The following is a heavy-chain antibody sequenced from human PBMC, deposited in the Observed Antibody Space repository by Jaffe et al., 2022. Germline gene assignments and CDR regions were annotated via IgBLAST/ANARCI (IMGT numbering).Heavy chain of an antibody. V-gene: IGHV4-59*01. CDR1: GGSISSYY. CDR2: IYYSGST. J-gene: IGHJ3*02. CDR3: ARFQGVINTYDAFDI. Sequence: QVQLQESGPGLVKPSETLSLTCTVSGGSISSYYWSWIRQPPGKGLEWIGYIYYSGSTNYNPSLKSRVTISVDTSKNQFSLKLSSVTAADTAVYYCARFQGVINTYDAFDIWGQGTMVTVSS. D-gene: IGHD3-10*01.